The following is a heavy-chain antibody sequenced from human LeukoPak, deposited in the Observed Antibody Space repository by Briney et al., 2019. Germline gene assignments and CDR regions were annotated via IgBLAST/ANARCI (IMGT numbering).Heavy chain of an antibody. CDR3: ARVDRLSGLGSYYMDV. CDR2: IYYTGST. V-gene: IGHV4-39*07. Sequence: SETLSLTCTVSGGSIRSSSYYWGWIRQPPGKGLEWIGCIYYTGSTYYNPSLKSRVTISVDTSKNQFSLKLSSVTAADTAVYYCARVDRLSGLGSYYMDVWGKGTTVTVSS. CDR1: GGSIRSSSYY. J-gene: IGHJ6*03. D-gene: IGHD3-9*01.